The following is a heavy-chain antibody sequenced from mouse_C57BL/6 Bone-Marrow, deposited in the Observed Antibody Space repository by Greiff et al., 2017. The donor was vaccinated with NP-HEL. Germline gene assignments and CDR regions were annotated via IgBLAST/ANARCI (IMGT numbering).Heavy chain of an antibody. J-gene: IGHJ2*01. CDR3: AREREL. CDR1: GYTFTDYY. Sequence: EVQLQQSGPELVKPGASVKISCKASGYTFTDYYMNWVKQSHGKSLEWIGDINPNNGGTSYNQKFKGKATLTVDKSSSTAYMELRSLTSEDSAVYYCARERELWGQGTTLTVSS. V-gene: IGHV1-26*01. CDR2: INPNNGGT.